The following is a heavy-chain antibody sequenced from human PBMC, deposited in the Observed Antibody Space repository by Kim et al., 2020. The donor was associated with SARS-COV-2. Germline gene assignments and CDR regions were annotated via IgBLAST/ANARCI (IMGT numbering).Heavy chain of an antibody. CDR1: GGSISSYY. D-gene: IGHD1-26*01. CDR3: ARVQGGSEKVMDY. J-gene: IGHJ4*02. Sequence: SETLSLTCTVSGGSISSYYWSWIRQPPGKGLEWIGYIYYRGSTNYNPSLKSRVTISVDTSKNQFSLKLSSVTAADTAVYYCARVQGGSEKVMDYWGQGTLVTVSS. CDR2: IYYRGST. V-gene: IGHV4-59*01.